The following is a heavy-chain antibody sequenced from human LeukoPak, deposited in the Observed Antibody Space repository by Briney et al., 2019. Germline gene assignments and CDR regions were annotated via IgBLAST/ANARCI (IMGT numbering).Heavy chain of an antibody. Sequence: GGSLRLSCAASGFTFSSYAMSWVRQAPGKGLEWVANIKQDGSEKNYVDSVKGRFTISRDNARNSLYLQMNSLRVEDTAVYYCVRDGVMGSYWGQGTLVTVSS. V-gene: IGHV3-7*01. J-gene: IGHJ4*02. CDR3: VRDGVMGSY. CDR2: IKQDGSEK. CDR1: GFTFSSYA. D-gene: IGHD2-21*01.